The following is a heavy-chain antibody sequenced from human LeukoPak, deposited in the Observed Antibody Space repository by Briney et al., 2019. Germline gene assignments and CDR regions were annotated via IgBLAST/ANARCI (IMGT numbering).Heavy chain of an antibody. V-gene: IGHV1-58*02. CDR3: AAVYSYGYAGGYFDY. CDR1: GFTFTSST. CDR2: VVVGSGNT. D-gene: IGHD5-18*01. J-gene: IGHJ4*02. Sequence: SVKVSCKASGFTFTSSTIQWVRQARGQRLEWIGWVVVGSGNTNYAQKFQERVTITRDMSTSTAYMELSSLRSEDTAVYYCAAVYSYGYAGGYFDYWGQGTLVTVSS.